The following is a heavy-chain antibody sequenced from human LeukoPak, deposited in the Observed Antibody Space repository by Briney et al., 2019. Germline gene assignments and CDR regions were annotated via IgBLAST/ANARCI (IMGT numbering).Heavy chain of an antibody. V-gene: IGHV3-74*01. CDR2: INGDGSST. CDR1: GFTFSSYW. CDR3: ARGGSSTSFDY. D-gene: IGHD2-2*01. Sequence: GGSLRLSCAASGFTFSSYWMHWVRQAPGKGLVWVSRINGDGSSTNYADSVKGRFTISRDNAKNTLYLQMNSLRAEDTAVYYCARGGSSTSFDYWGQGTLVTVSS. J-gene: IGHJ4*02.